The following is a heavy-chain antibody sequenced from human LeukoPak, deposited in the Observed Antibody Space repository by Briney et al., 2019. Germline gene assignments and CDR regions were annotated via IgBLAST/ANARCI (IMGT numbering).Heavy chain of an antibody. CDR3: ARASEGHIVGATTEGDY. J-gene: IGHJ4*02. V-gene: IGHV1-69*01. D-gene: IGHD1-26*01. CDR1: GGTFSSYA. CDR2: IIPIFGTA. Sequence: SVKVSCKXSGGTFSSYAISWVRQAPGQGLEWMGGIIPIFGTANYAQKFQGRVTITADESTSTAYMELSSLRSEDTAVYYCARASEGHIVGATTEGDYWGQGTLVTVSS.